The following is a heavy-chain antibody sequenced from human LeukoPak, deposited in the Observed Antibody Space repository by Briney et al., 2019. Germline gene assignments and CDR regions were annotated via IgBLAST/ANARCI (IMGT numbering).Heavy chain of an antibody. CDR1: VDRVSSNSAA. V-gene: IGHV6-1*01. D-gene: IGHD2-15*01. J-gene: IGHJ6*02. Sequence: SQTLSLTCAISVDRVSSNSAAWSWIRQSPSRGLEWLGRTCYRSKWYNDYAGSVKSRIIINPDTSKNQSSLQLNSVTPEDTAVYYCAREEVVVAGTHYYGMDVWGQGTTVTVSS. CDR3: AREEVVVAGTHYYGMDV. CDR2: TCYRSKWYN.